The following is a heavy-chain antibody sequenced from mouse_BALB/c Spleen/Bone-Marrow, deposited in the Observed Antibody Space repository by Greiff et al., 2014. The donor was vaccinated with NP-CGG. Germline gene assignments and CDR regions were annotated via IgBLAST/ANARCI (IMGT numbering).Heavy chain of an antibody. V-gene: IGHV2-6-2*01. CDR2: IWSDGTT. D-gene: IGHD2-2*01. J-gene: IGHJ4*01. CDR3: ARHERGYPYAMDY. Sequence: QVQLKESGPDLVAPSQSLSITCTVSGFSLTLYGVHWVRQSPGKGPEWLVVIWSDGTTTYNSALKSRLSISKDNSKSQVFLKLNSLQTDDTAMYYCARHERGYPYAMDYWGQGTSVTVSS. CDR1: GFSLTLYG.